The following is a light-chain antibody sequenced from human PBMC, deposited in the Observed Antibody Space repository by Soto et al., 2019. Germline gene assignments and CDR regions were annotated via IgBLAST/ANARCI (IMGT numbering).Light chain of an antibody. V-gene: IGLV2-14*01. CDR2: EVS. CDR1: SSDVGGYDY. J-gene: IGLJ2*01. CDR3: ASYTSSSTLVL. Sequence: QSALTQPASVSGSPGQSITISCTGTSSDVGGYDYVSWYQHHPGKAPKVMIYEVSDRPSGVSDRFSGSKSGNTASLTISGLQAEDEADYYCASYTSSSTLVLFGGGTKVTVL.